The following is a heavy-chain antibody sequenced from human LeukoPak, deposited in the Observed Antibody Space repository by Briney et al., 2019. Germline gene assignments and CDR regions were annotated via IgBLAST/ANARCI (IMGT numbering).Heavy chain of an antibody. V-gene: IGHV4-59*01. CDR2: IYYIGST. J-gene: IGHJ6*04. CDR3: ASHTRYCSSTSCYRYGMDV. D-gene: IGHD2-2*02. Sequence: QTSETLSLTCTVSGGSISSYYWSWIRQPPGKGLEWIGYIYYIGSTNYNPSLKSRVTISVDTSKNQFSLKLSSVTAADTAVYYCASHTRYCSSTSCYRYGMDVWGKGTTVTVSS. CDR1: GGSISSYY.